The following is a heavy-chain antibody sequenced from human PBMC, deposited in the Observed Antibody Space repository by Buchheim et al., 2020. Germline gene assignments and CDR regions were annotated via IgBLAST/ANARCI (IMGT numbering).Heavy chain of an antibody. V-gene: IGHV4-30-2*01. CDR2: IYHSGST. D-gene: IGHD2-21*02. CDR3: ARDAYCGGDCYGEFDY. CDR1: GGSISSGGYS. Sequence: QLQLQESGSGLVKPSQTLSLTCAVSGGSISSGGYSWSWIRPPPGKGLEWIGYIYHSGSTYYHPSLKSRVTISVDRPKNQFSLKLSSVTAADTAVYYCARDAYCGGDCYGEFDYWGQGTL. J-gene: IGHJ4*02.